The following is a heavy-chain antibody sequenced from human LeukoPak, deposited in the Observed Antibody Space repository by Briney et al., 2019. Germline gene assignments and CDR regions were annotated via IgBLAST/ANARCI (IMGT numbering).Heavy chain of an antibody. CDR3: ARMDIVVVPAASSGRWLDP. D-gene: IGHD2-2*03. J-gene: IGHJ5*02. CDR2: INPNSGGT. Sequence: ASVKVSCKASGYTFTGYYMHWVRQAPGQGLEWMGWINPNSGGTNYAQKFQGRVTMTRDTSISTAYMELSRLRSDDTAVYYCARMDIVVVPAASSGRWLDPWGQGTLVTVSS. CDR1: GYTFTGYY. V-gene: IGHV1-2*02.